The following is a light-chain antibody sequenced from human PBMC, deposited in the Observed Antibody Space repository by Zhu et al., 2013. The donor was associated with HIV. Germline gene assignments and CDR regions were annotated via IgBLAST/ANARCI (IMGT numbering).Light chain of an antibody. Sequence: DIVLTQSPGTLSLSPGERAALSCRASQNISGDYLAWYQQKPGQAPRLLIYGASNRATGVPDRFGGSGSGTDFTLTISRLEPEDFAVYYCQRFGSSYTWTLAKGPTWKSN. CDR2: GAS. J-gene: IGKJ1*01. CDR3: QRFGSSYTWT. CDR1: QNISGDY. V-gene: IGKV3-20*01.